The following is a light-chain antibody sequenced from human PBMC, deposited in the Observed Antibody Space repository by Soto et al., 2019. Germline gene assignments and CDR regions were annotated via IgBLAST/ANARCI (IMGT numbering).Light chain of an antibody. CDR3: YSYTSSSTYV. Sequence: QSVLTQPASVSGSPGQSITISCTGTSSDVGGYNYVYWYQQLPGKAPKLMIYDVSNRPSGVSSRFSGSKSGNTASLTISGLQAEDEADYYCYSYTSSSTYVFGTGTKLTVL. CDR1: SSDVGGYNY. CDR2: DVS. J-gene: IGLJ1*01. V-gene: IGLV2-14*01.